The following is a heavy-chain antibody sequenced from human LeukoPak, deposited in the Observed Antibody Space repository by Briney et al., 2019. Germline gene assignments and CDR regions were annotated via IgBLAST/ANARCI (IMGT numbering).Heavy chain of an antibody. V-gene: IGHV4-59*01. Sequence: SETLSLTCTVSGGSINNYYWTWIRQPPGKGLEWIGWIYYSGSSNYNPSLKSRVTISVDTSNNQFSLKLTSVTAADTAVYYCARIILPGATFDLWGQGTLVTVSS. D-gene: IGHD3-9*01. CDR2: IYYSGSS. CDR3: ARIILPGATFDL. CDR1: GGSINNYY. J-gene: IGHJ4*02.